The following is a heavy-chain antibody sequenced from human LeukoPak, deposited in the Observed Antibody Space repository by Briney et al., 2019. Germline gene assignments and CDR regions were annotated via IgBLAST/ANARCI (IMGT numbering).Heavy chain of an antibody. CDR2: IYYTGSA. CDR3: ARVRAGVFPADWYFDV. V-gene: IGHV4-59*01. D-gene: IGHD6-19*01. Sequence: PSETLSLTCTVSGASLTGSYWSWIRQPPGKGLDWIGFIYYTGSANYNPSIRSRVTVSLDTSKNQFSLQVTSVTAADTAVYHCARVRAGVFPADWYFDVWGRGTLVTVSS. J-gene: IGHJ2*01. CDR1: GASLTGSY.